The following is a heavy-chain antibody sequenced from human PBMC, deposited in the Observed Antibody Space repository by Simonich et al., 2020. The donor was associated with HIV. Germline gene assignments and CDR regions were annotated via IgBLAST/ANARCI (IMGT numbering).Heavy chain of an antibody. J-gene: IGHJ4*02. Sequence: EVQLLESGGGLVQPGGSLRLSCAASGFTFSSFAMSWVRQAPGKGLELVSAIRGSGGSTYYADSVKGRFTISRDNSKNTLYLQMNSLRAEDTAVYYCAKDRYYNFWSGYYDYWGQGTLVTVSS. CDR2: IRGSGGST. D-gene: IGHD3-3*01. V-gene: IGHV3-23*01. CDR3: AKDRYYNFWSGYYDY. CDR1: GFTFSSFA.